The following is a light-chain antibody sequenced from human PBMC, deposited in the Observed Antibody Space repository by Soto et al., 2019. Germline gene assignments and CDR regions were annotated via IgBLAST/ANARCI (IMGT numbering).Light chain of an antibody. CDR3: QQFSSYPLT. J-gene: IGKJ4*01. V-gene: IGKV3-20*01. CDR1: QSVSNN. CDR2: GAS. Sequence: EIVMTHSPATLSVSPGERATLSCRASQSVSNNLAWYQQKPGQAPRLLIYGASSRATGIPDRFSGGGSGTDFTLTISRLEPEDFAVYYCQQFSSYPLTFGGGTKVDIK.